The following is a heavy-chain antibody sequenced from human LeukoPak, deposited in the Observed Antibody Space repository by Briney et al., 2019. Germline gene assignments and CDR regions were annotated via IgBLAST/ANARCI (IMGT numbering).Heavy chain of an antibody. Sequence: GASVKVSCKASGYTFTSYDINWVRQATGQGLEWMGWMNPNSGNTGYAQKFQGRVTMTRNTSISTAYMELSSLRSEDTAVYYCARARLVGRGFDPWGQGTLVTVSS. J-gene: IGHJ5*02. V-gene: IGHV1-8*01. CDR1: GYTFTSYD. D-gene: IGHD2-21*01. CDR2: MNPNSGNT. CDR3: ARARLVGRGFDP.